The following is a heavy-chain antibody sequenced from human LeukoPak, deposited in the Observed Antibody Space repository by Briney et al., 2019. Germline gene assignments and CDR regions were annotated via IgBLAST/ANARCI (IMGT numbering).Heavy chain of an antibody. V-gene: IGHV3-48*03. D-gene: IGHD6-13*01. Sequence: GGSARLSCAAAGLTFSDYEMYWVRQAPGKGLEGVSYIIRSGEPIYHADSVKGRFTISRDNANKSLYLRMSSLRVEDTAIYYCIPPAAGLRRTISTEYFQHWGQGALVTVSS. J-gene: IGHJ1*01. CDR1: GLTFSDYE. CDR3: IPPAAGLRRTISTEYFQH. CDR2: IIRSGEPI.